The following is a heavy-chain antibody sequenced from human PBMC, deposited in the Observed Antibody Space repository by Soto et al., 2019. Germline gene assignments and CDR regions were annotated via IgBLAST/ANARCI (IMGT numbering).Heavy chain of an antibody. V-gene: IGHV1-69*02. Sequence: QVQLVQSGAEVKKPGSSVRVSCKASGGTFDSYTISWVRQAPGQGLEWVGRIAPIFDISKYAPKFQGRVTITADNSTSTAYMDLSGLTSEDTAVYYCATGAFGGRQQLVRDAFDFWGQGTMVTVSS. CDR2: IAPIFDIS. CDR1: GGTFDSYT. J-gene: IGHJ3*01. D-gene: IGHD3-16*01. CDR3: ATGAFGGRQQLVRDAFDF.